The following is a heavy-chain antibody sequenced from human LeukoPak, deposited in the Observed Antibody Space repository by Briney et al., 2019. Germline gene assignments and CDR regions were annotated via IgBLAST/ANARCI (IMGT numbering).Heavy chain of an antibody. D-gene: IGHD2-15*01. CDR3: AKDDTYCSGGSCPGWYFEY. CDR1: GFTFSSYA. J-gene: IGHJ4*02. Sequence: GGSLRLSCAASGFTFSSYAMSWVRQAPGKGLECVSGISGSGGSTYYADSVKGRFTISRDNSKNTLYLQMNSLRAEDTAVYYCAKDDTYCSGGSCPGWYFEYWGQGTLVTVSS. CDR2: ISGSGGST. V-gene: IGHV3-23*01.